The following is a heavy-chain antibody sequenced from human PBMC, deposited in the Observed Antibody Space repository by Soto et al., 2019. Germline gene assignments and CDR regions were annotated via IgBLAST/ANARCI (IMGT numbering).Heavy chain of an antibody. D-gene: IGHD4-17*01. CDR3: TSTRGNDYGDYYFDY. CDR2: ITPFNGNT. J-gene: IGHJ4*02. Sequence: QMQLVQSGAEVKKTGSSVKVSCKASGYTFTYRYLHWVRQAPGQALEWMGWITPFNGNTNYAQKFQDRVTITRDRSMSTAYMELSSLRSEDTAMYYCTSTRGNDYGDYYFDYWGQGTLVTVSS. CDR1: GYTFTYRY. V-gene: IGHV1-45*02.